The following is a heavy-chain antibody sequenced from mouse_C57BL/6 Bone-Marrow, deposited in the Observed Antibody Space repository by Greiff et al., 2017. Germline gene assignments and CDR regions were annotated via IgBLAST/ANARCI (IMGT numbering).Heavy chain of an antibody. CDR2: ISYDGSN. CDR1: GYSITSGYY. Sequence: EVQLQESGPGLVKPSQSLSLTCSVTGYSITSGYYWNWIRQFPGNKLEWMGYISYDGSNNYNPSLKNRISITRDTSKNQFFLKLNSVTTEDTATYYCARATTVPDYWGQGTTLTGSS. V-gene: IGHV3-6*01. CDR3: ARATTVPDY. J-gene: IGHJ2*01. D-gene: IGHD1-1*01.